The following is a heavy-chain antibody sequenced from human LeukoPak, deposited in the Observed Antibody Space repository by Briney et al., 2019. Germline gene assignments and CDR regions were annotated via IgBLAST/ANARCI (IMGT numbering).Heavy chain of an antibody. CDR3: AREDSSPDYYYYYYMDV. D-gene: IGHD6-13*01. V-gene: IGHV4-61*02. CDR1: GGSISSSSYY. Sequence: SETLSLTCTVSGGSISSSSYYWSRIRQPAGKGLEWIGRIYTSGCTNYNPSLKSRVTMSVDTSKNQFSLKLSSVTAADTAVYYCAREDSSPDYYYYYYMDVWGKGTTVTVSS. CDR2: IYTSGCT. J-gene: IGHJ6*03.